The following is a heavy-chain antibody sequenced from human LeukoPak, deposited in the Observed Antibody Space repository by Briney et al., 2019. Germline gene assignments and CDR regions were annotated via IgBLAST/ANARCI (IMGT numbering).Heavy chain of an antibody. Sequence: PGGSLRPACAAAGFSFSHAWMTWVRHAPGKGLEWIGRIQSETDGGTTDYAAPVKGRFTISRDDSKNMLYLQMNSLKNEDTAVYYCTTSPQWLENWDEGTLVTVPA. CDR3: TTSPQWLEN. J-gene: IGHJ4*02. CDR2: IQSETDGGTT. CDR1: GFSFSHAW. D-gene: IGHD6-19*01. V-gene: IGHV3-15*01.